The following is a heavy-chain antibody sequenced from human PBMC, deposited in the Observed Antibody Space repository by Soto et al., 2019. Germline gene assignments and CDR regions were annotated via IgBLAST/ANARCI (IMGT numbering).Heavy chain of an antibody. D-gene: IGHD3-22*01. V-gene: IGHV3-21*01. CDR2: ISSSSSYI. CDR1: GFTFSSYS. CDR3: AREPLSGYYNYYYYYGMDV. Sequence: VGSLRLSCAASGFTFSSYSMNWVRQAPVKVLEWVSSISSSSSYIYYADSVKGRFTISRDNAKNSLYLQMNSLRAEDTAVYYCAREPLSGYYNYYYYYGMDVWGQGTTVTVSS. J-gene: IGHJ6*02.